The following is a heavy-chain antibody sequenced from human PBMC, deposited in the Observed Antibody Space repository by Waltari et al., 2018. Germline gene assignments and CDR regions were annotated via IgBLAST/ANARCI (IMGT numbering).Heavy chain of an antibody. V-gene: IGHV1-69*06. CDR2: IIPIFGTA. Sequence: QVQLVQSGAEVKKPGSSVKVSCKASECTFSSYAISWVRRAPGQGLEWMGGIIPIFGTANYAQKFQGRVTITADKSTSTAYMELSSLRSEDTAVYYCARPGVGATQGGAFDIWGQGTMVTVSS. CDR3: ARPGVGATQGGAFDI. CDR1: ECTFSSYA. J-gene: IGHJ3*02. D-gene: IGHD1-26*01.